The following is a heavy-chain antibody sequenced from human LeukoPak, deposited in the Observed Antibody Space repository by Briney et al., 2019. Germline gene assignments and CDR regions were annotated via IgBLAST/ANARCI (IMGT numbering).Heavy chain of an antibody. CDR3: ARDTYAPHPYFDY. J-gene: IGHJ4*02. Sequence: SVKVSCKASGGTFSSYAISLVRQAPGQGLEWMGGIIPIFGTANYAQKFQGRVTITTDESTSTAYMELSSLRSEDTAVYYCARDTYAPHPYFDYWGQGTLVTVSS. D-gene: IGHD3-16*01. CDR1: GGTFSSYA. CDR2: IIPIFGTA. V-gene: IGHV1-69*05.